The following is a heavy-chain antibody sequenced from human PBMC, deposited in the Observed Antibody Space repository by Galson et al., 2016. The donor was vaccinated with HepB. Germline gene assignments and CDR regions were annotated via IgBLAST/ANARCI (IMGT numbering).Heavy chain of an antibody. CDR2: MISKTGDR. CDR1: GYTFSSFD. D-gene: IGHD3-16*02. J-gene: IGHJ6*02. Sequence: SVKVSCKASGYTFSSFDINWVRQATGQGLEWMGWMISKTGDRAYAQDFQGRIRMTRDTSINTAYMELSNLRPDDTAVYFCARGKELSTDYYGLDVWGQGTTVTVSS. V-gene: IGHV1-8*01. CDR3: ARGKELSTDYYGLDV.